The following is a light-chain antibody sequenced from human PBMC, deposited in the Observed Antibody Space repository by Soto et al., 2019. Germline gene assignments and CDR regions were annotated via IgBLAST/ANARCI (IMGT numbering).Light chain of an antibody. CDR1: SSDVGSYNR. Sequence: QSALTQPPSVSGSPGQSVTISCTGTSSDVGSYNRVSWYQQPPGTAPKLMIYEVINRPSGVPDRFSGSKSDNTASLTISGLQAEDEAEYYCSSFTNSNTWVFGGGTKLTVL. V-gene: IGLV2-18*02. J-gene: IGLJ3*02. CDR3: SSFTNSNTWV. CDR2: EVI.